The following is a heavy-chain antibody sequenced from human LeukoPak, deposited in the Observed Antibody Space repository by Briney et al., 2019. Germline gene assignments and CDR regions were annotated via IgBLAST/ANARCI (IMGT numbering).Heavy chain of an antibody. CDR2: IYYSGST. CDR3: ASDLGYCSSTSCYGAG. V-gene: IGHV4-39*01. D-gene: IGHD2-2*01. CDR1: GGSISSSSYY. Sequence: SETLSLTCTVSGGSISSSSYYWGWIRQPPGKGLEWIGSIYYSGSTYYNPSLKSRVTISVDTSKNQFSLKLSSVTAADTDVYYCASDLGYCSSTSCYGAGWGQGTLVTVSS. J-gene: IGHJ4*02.